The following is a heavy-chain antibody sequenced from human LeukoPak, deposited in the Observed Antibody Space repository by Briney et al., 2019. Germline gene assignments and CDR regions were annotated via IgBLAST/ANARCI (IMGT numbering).Heavy chain of an antibody. D-gene: IGHD6-19*01. CDR3: ARASSRQSWGMDV. V-gene: IGHV1-2*02. CDR1: GYTFTGYY. J-gene: IGHJ6*02. Sequence: ASVKVSCKASGYTFTGYYMHWVRQAPGQGLEWMGWINPNSGGTNYAQKFQGRVTMTRDTSISTAYMELSRLRSDDTAVYYCARASSRQSWGMDVWGQGTTVTVSS. CDR2: INPNSGGT.